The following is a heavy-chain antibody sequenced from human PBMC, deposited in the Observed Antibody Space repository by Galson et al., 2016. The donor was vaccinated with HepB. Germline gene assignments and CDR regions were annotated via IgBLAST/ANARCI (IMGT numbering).Heavy chain of an antibody. J-gene: IGHJ3*01. CDR2: IGVGSGDI. CDR3: AIQRGAYYAAGRTEDAFDA. V-gene: IGHV1-58*01. Sequence: VRQARGQRLEWIGWIGVGSGDISYAQKFQERVTISRDNSKNTLYLQMNSLRADDTAVYYCAIQRGAYYAAGRTEDAFDAWGQGTIVIVSS. D-gene: IGHD4/OR15-4a*01.